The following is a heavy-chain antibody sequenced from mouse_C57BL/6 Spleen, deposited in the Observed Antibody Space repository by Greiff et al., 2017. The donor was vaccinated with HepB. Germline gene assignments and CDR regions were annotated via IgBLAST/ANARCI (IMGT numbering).Heavy chain of an antibody. D-gene: IGHD2-3*01. Sequence: EVKLQESGGGLVQPGGSLKLSCAASGFTFSDYGMAWVRQAPRKGPEWVAFISNLAYSIYYADTVTGRFTISRENAKNTLYLEMSSLMSEDTAMYYCARQGGYDGYYYFDYWGQGTTLTVSS. CDR3: ARQGGYDGYYYFDY. J-gene: IGHJ2*01. CDR2: ISNLAYSI. V-gene: IGHV5-15*01. CDR1: GFTFSDYG.